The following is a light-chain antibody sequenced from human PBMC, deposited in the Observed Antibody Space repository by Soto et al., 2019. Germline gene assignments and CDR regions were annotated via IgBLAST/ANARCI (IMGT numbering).Light chain of an antibody. CDR3: CSYAASPPYV. CDR2: DVS. J-gene: IGLJ1*01. V-gene: IGLV2-11*02. CDR1: SSNIGNNY. Sequence: QSVLTQPPSVSAAPGQKVTISCSGSSSNIGNNYVSWYQQHPGKAPKLMIYDVSQRPSGVPDRFSGSKSDNTASLTISGLQTEDEADYYCCSYAASPPYVFGTGTKLTVL.